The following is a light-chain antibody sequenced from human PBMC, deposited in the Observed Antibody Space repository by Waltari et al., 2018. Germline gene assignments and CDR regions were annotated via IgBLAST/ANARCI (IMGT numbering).Light chain of an antibody. CDR1: QSLGSSDGNTY. J-gene: IGKJ1*01. Sequence: DVAMTQSPLSLPVTLGQPASISCRSSQSLGSSDGNTYFNWFQQRPGQSPSLLLYKVSNRDAGVPDRFSGSGSGTDFTLRISRVEAEDVGVYYCMRGTHWPWTFGQGTKVEIK. V-gene: IGKV2-30*01. CDR3: MRGTHWPWT. CDR2: KVS.